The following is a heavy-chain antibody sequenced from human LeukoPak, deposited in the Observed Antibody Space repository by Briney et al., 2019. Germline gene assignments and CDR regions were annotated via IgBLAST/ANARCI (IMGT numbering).Heavy chain of an antibody. V-gene: IGHV1-69*02. D-gene: IGHD6-19*01. J-gene: IGHJ3*02. CDR3: ASPIAVAGNAAFDI. CDR2: IIPILGIA. Sequence: SVKVSCTASGGTFSSYTISWVRQAPGQGLEWMGRIIPILGIANYAQKFQGRVTITADKSTSTAYMELSSLRSEDTAVYYCASPIAVAGNAAFDIWGQGTMVTVSS. CDR1: GGTFSSYT.